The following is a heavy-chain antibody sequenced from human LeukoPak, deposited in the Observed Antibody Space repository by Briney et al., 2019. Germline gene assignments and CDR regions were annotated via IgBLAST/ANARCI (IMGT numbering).Heavy chain of an antibody. CDR2: IYYSGNT. Sequence: SETLSLTCIVSGGSISRTNNYWAWIRQPPGKGLVWIGSIYYSGNTYYNPSLGSRVTVSADTSKNQFSLKLRSVTAADTAVYYCATGGGIAVAHAWGQGSLVTVSS. D-gene: IGHD6-19*01. CDR3: ATGGGIAVAHA. CDR1: GGSISRTNNY. V-gene: IGHV4-39*01. J-gene: IGHJ4*02.